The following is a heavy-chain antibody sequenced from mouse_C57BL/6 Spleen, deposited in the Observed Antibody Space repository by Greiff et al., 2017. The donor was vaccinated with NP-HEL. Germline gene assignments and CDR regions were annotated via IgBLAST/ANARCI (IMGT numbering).Heavy chain of an antibody. CDR1: GFSLTSYG. CDR3: ARNYPLYYDYEWYFDV. V-gene: IGHV2-2*01. Sequence: QVQLQQSGPGLVQPSQSLSITCTVSGFSLTSYGVHWVRQSPGKGLEWLGVIWSGGSTDYNAAFISRLSIRKDNSKSQVFFKMNSLQAEDTAIYYCARNYPLYYDYEWYFDVWGTGTTVTVSS. J-gene: IGHJ1*03. CDR2: IWSGGST. D-gene: IGHD2-4*01.